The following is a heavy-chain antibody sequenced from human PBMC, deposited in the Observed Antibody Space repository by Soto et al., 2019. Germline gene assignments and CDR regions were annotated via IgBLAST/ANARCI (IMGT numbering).Heavy chain of an antibody. CDR1: GFNFSIYN. V-gene: IGHV3-48*02. Sequence: GGSLRLSCAASGFNFSIYNMNWVRQAPGKGLEWVSYISSSSNTIYYADSVKGRFTISRDNAKNSLYLQMNSLRDEDTAVYYCARGVDVWGQGTTVTVSS. CDR3: ARGVDV. CDR2: ISSSSNTI. J-gene: IGHJ6*02.